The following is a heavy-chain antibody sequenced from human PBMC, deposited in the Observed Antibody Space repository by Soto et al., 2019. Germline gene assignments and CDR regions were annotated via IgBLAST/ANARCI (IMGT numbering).Heavy chain of an antibody. CDR2: IYYSGST. V-gene: IGHV4-30-4*01. J-gene: IGHJ4*02. Sequence: PSETLSLTCTVSGGSISSGDYYWSWIRQPPGKGLEWIGYIYYSGSTYYNPSLKSRVTISVDTSKNQFSLKLSSVTAAGTAVYYCARFLECDYFDYWGQGTLVTAPQ. D-gene: IGHD3-3*01. CDR3: ARFLECDYFDY. CDR1: GGSISSGDYY.